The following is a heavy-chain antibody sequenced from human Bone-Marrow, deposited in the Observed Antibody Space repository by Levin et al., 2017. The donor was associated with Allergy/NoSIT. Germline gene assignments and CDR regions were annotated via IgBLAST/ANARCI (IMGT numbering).Heavy chain of an antibody. CDR1: GFTFSDYY. CDR2: ISSSSSYT. D-gene: IGHD2-21*02. V-gene: IGHV3-11*05. J-gene: IGHJ4*02. Sequence: GESLKISCAASGFTFSDYYMSWIRQAPGKGLEWVSYISSSSSYTNYADSVKGRFTISRDNAKKSLYLQMNSLRAEDTAVYYCARDRAPRQLRAYCGGDCPGPVEYWGQGTLVTVSS. CDR3: ARDRAPRQLRAYCGGDCPGPVEY.